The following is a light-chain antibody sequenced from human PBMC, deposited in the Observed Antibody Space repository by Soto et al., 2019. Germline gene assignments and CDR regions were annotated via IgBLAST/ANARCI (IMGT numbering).Light chain of an antibody. CDR2: EVS. CDR3: CSYAGSSTFYV. J-gene: IGLJ1*01. CDR1: SSDVGGYNY. Sequence: QSVLTQPASVSGSPGQSITISCTGTSSDVGGYNYVSWYQHHPGKAPKLLIYEVSYRPSGVSDRFSGSKSANTASLTISGLQAEDEAGYYCCSYAGSSTFYVFGTGTKVTVL. V-gene: IGLV2-23*02.